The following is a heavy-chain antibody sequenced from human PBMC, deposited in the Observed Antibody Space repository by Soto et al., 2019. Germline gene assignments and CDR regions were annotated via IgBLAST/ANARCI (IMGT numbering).Heavy chain of an antibody. D-gene: IGHD2-2*01. CDR2: IGTDGNT. CDR3: VRKYPGTRPFDY. V-gene: IGHV3-23*01. Sequence: LRLSCAASGFTFNSYAMNWVRQAPGKGLAWVSAIGTDGNTYYANSVKGRFTISRDNSRTTLYLQMNSLRVEDTALYYCVRKYPGTRPFDYWGQGTLVTVS. J-gene: IGHJ4*01. CDR1: GFTFNSYA.